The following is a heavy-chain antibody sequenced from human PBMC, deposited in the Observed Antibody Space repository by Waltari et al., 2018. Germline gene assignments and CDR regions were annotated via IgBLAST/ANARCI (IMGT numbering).Heavy chain of an antibody. Sequence: EVQLVGSGGGLVQPGGSLRLACAASGCTFGNYWMNWVRQAPGKGLEWVANIKQDGSEKKYVDSVKGRFTISRDNAKNSLYLQMSSLRAEDTALYYCARITRNSPPDYWGQGTLVTVSS. J-gene: IGHJ4*02. D-gene: IGHD1-20*01. CDR2: IKQDGSEK. CDR3: ARITRNSPPDY. V-gene: IGHV3-7*04. CDR1: GCTFGNYW.